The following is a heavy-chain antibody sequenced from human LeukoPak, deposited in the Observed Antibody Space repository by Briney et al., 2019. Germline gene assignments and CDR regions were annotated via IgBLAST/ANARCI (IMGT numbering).Heavy chain of an antibody. CDR1: GFTLSSYW. CDR3: AKDDYPYVTAMVTPLDY. CDR2: INSDGSST. V-gene: IGHV3-74*01. Sequence: GGSLRLSCAAAGFTLSSYWMHWVRQVPGKGLVWVSCINSDGSSTSYADSVKGRFTISRDSAKNTLYLQMNSLRAEDTAVYYCAKDDYPYVTAMVTPLDYWGQGTLVSVSS. D-gene: IGHD4-23*01. J-gene: IGHJ4*02.